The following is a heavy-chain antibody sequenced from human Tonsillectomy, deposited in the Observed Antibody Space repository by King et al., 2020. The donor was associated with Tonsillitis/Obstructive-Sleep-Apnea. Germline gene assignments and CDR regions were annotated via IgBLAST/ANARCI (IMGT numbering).Heavy chain of an antibody. CDR3: AREENCSGGSCYDNWFDP. CDR2: IYSGGST. D-gene: IGHD2-15*01. Sequence: VQLVESGGGLIQPGGSLRLSCAASGFTVSSNYMSWVRQAPGKGLEWGSVIYSGGSTSYADSLKGRFTISRDNSKNTLYLQMNSLRAEDTAVYYCAREENCSGGSCYDNWFDPWGQGTLVSVSS. CDR1: GFTVSSNY. J-gene: IGHJ5*02. V-gene: IGHV3-53*01.